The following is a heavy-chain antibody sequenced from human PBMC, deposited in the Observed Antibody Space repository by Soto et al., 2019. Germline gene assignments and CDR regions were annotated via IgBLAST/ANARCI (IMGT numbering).Heavy chain of an antibody. Sequence: QVQLQQWGAGLLKPSETLSLTCTVYGGSFSGYYWNWIRQPPGKGLEWIGEINHSGSTNYNPSLNSRVTISVDTSKNQFSLKLRSVTAADTAVHYCARGYGRNFDYWGQGTLVTVSS. CDR3: ARGYGRNFDY. CDR2: INHSGST. D-gene: IGHD3-10*01. J-gene: IGHJ4*02. V-gene: IGHV4-34*01. CDR1: GGSFSGYY.